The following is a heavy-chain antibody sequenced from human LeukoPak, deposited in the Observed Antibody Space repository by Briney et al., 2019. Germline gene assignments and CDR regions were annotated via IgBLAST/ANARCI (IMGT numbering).Heavy chain of an antibody. CDR1: GGSFSGYY. CDR2: INHSGST. D-gene: IGHD3-10*01. J-gene: IGHJ4*02. V-gene: IGHV4-34*01. CDR3: ARGHQGSYFDY. Sequence: KSSETLSLTSAVYGGSFSGYYWSWIRQPPGKGLEWIGEINHSGSTNYNPSLKSRVTISVDTSKNQFSLKLSSVTAADTAVYYCARGHQGSYFDYWGQGTLVTVSS.